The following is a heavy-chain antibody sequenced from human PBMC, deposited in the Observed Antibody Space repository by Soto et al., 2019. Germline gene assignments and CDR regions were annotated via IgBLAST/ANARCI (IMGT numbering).Heavy chain of an antibody. CDR1: GGSISSNY. D-gene: IGHD6-19*01. Sequence: SETLSLTCTVSGGSISSNYWTWIRQPPGKGLEWIGYVYNSGSTNYNPSLKSRVTISEDTSKSQFSLKVNSMTAADTAVYYCARWYSSPGSRWFDPWGQGTLVTVSS. V-gene: IGHV4-59*01. J-gene: IGHJ5*02. CDR2: VYNSGST. CDR3: ARWYSSPGSRWFDP.